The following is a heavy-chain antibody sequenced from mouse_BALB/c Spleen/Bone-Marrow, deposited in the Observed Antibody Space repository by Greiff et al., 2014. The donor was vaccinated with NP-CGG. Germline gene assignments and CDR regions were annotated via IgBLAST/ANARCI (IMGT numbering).Heavy chain of an antibody. D-gene: IGHD2-12*01. J-gene: IGHJ4*01. CDR1: GYSFTSYW. CDR3: TRSELRRGGYALDY. Sequence: QVQLQQPRAELVKPGASVKLSCKASGYSFTSYWMHWVKQRPGQGLEWIGEISPSNGRSNYNEKFKSKATLTVYKSSSTAYMQLSGLTSEDSAVEYCTRSELRRGGYALDYWGLGTSVTVSS. CDR2: ISPSNGRS. V-gene: IGHV1S81*02.